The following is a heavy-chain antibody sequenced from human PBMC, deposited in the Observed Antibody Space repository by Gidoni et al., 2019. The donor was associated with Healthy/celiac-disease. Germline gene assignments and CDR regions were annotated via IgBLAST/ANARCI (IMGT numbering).Heavy chain of an antibody. D-gene: IGHD3-10*01. CDR3: ARFFTVVRGVIGWFDP. CDR2: ISGIGGST. J-gene: IGHJ5*02. CDR1: GFTFSSYA. V-gene: IGHV3-23*01. Sequence: EVQLLESGGGLVQPGGSLRLSCAASGFTFSSYAMSWVRQAPGKGLEWVSAISGIGGSTYYADSVKGRFTISRDNSKNTLYLQMNSLRAEDTAVYYCARFFTVVRGVIGWFDPWGQGTLVTVSS.